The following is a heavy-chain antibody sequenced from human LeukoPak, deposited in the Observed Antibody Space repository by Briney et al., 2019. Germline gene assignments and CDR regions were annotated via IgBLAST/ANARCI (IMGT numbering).Heavy chain of an antibody. CDR3: ARVAGSGSYYYYYYGMDV. Sequence: GGSLRLSCAVSGFTFSSHRMSWVRQAPGKRLEWVANIKQDGSENYYVDSVKGRFTISRDNAKNSLYLQMNSLRAEDTAVYYCARVAGSGSYYYYYYGMDVWGQGTTVTVSS. CDR2: IKQDGSEN. J-gene: IGHJ6*02. CDR1: GFTFSSHR. D-gene: IGHD3-10*01. V-gene: IGHV3-7*04.